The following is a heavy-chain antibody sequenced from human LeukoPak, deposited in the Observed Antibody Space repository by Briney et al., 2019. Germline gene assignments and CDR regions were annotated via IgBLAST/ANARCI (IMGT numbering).Heavy chain of an antibody. J-gene: IGHJ4*02. CDR1: GYTFTGYY. D-gene: IGHD3-3*01. CDR2: INPNSGGT. V-gene: IGHV1-2*02. CDR3: ARSSVLIEYYDFWSGEYFDY. Sequence: ASVKVSCKASGYTFTGYYMHWVRQAPGQGREWMGWINPNSGGTNYAQKLQGRVTTTRDTSISTAYMELSRLRSDDTAVYYCARSSVLIEYYDFWSGEYFDYWGQGTLVTVSS.